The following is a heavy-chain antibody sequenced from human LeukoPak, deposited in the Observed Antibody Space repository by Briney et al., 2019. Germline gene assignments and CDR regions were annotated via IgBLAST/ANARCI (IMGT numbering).Heavy chain of an antibody. CDR1: GFTFVHFS. Sequence: AGSLRLSCVASGFTFVHFSMHWVRQAPGKGLEWVAFVSGEQTDKYYADSVKGRFTISRDNSRNTLFLEMNSLRPDDTAVYYCARDQPGTYTMSSTWGQGTLVTVSS. CDR2: VSGEQTDK. V-gene: IGHV3-30*04. D-gene: IGHD7-27*01. J-gene: IGHJ5*02. CDR3: ARDQPGTYTMSST.